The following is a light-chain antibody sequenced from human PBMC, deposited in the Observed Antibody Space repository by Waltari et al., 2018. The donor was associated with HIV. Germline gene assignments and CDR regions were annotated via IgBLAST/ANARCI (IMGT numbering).Light chain of an antibody. Sequence: DIVFTQSPATLSLSPGERATLSCRARQSVSSYLAWYQQKPGQAPRLLIYDASNRATGIPARFSGSRSGTDFTLTISSLEPEDFAVYYCQQRSNWPSLTFGGGTKVEIK. J-gene: IGKJ4*01. CDR1: QSVSSY. CDR3: QQRSNWPSLT. V-gene: IGKV3-11*01. CDR2: DAS.